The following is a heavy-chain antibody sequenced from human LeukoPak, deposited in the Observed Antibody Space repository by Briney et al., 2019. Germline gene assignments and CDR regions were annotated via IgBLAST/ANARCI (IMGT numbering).Heavy chain of an antibody. J-gene: IGHJ4*02. Sequence: ASVKVSCKASGYTFTGYHMHWVRQAPGQGLEWMGRISPNSGGTNYAQKFQGRVTTTRDTSISTAYMELSRLRSDDTAVYYCARGSGYGFDYWGQGTLVTVSS. V-gene: IGHV1-2*06. D-gene: IGHD5-12*01. CDR2: ISPNSGGT. CDR3: ARGSGYGFDY. CDR1: GYTFTGYH.